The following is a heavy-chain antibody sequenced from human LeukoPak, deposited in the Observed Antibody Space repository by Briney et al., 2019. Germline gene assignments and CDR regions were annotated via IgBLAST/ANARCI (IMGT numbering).Heavy chain of an antibody. CDR3: AREIGPRQLHPWGSAFDY. CDR2: INPNSGGT. Sequence: GASVKVSCKASGYTFTGYYMHWVRQAPGQGLEWMGWINPNSGGTNYAQKFQGRVTMTRDTSTSTVYMELSSLRSEDTAVYYCAREIGPRQLHPWGSAFDYWGQGTLVTVSS. V-gene: IGHV1-2*02. CDR1: GYTFTGYY. J-gene: IGHJ4*02. D-gene: IGHD5-18*01.